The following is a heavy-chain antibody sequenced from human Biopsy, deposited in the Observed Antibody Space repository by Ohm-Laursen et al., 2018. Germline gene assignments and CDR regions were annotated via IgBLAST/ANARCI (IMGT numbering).Heavy chain of an antibody. Sequence: SQTLSLTCAVSGHSVRSGYYWGWIRQPPGKGLEWIGSIFQNGYTYYNPSLETRVTISVDTSKDQFSLKLTSVAAADTAVYYCARGPCGGDCPFQYVDSWGQGTLVTVSS. D-gene: IGHD2-21*02. V-gene: IGHV4-38-2*01. CDR2: IFQNGYT. CDR3: ARGPCGGDCPFQYVDS. CDR1: GHSVRSGYY. J-gene: IGHJ4*02.